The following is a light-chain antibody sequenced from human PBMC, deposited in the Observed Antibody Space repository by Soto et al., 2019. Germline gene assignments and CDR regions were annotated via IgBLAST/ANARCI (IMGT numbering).Light chain of an antibody. J-gene: IGKJ3*01. Sequence: EVVLTQSPATLSVSPGERATLSCRASQTVGTNLAWYQQRPGQAPRLLIYGASTSATGIPARFSGTRSGSEFTLTIISLQSDDCAVYYCQQYNKWPLFTFGPGTRVD. CDR3: QQYNKWPLFT. CDR1: QTVGTN. V-gene: IGKV3-15*01. CDR2: GAS.